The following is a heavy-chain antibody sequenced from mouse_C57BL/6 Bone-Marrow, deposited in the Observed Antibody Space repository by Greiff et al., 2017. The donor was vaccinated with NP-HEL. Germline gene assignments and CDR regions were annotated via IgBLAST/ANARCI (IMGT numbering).Heavy chain of an antibody. CDR2: SRNKANDYTT. V-gene: IGHV7-1*01. CDR3: ARDAYGYGFDY. J-gene: IGHJ2*01. D-gene: IGHD2-2*01. CDR1: GFTFSDFY. Sequence: EVNVVESGGGLVQSGRSLRLSCATSGFTFSDFYMEWVRQAPGKGLEWIAASRNKANDYTTEYSASVKGRFIVSRDTSQSILYLQMNALRAEDTAIYYCARDAYGYGFDYWGQGTTLTVSS.